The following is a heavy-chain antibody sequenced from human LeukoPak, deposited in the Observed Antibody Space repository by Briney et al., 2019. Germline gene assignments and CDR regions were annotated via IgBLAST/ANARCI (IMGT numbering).Heavy chain of an antibody. CDR1: GYTLINYA. V-gene: IGHV1-18*01. CDR3: ARDDPAYDRSGYYYY. CDR2: ITGYDANT. J-gene: IGHJ4*02. D-gene: IGHD3-22*01. Sequence: ASVKVSCKTSGYTLINYAISWVRQAPGQGLEWLGWITGYDANTKYAQKIQDRVTTTIDMSTSTAYMELRSLRSDDTAVYYCARDDPAYDRSGYYYYWGQGSLVTVSS.